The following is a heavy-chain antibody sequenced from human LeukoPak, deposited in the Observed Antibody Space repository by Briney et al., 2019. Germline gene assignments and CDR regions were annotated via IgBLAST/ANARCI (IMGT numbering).Heavy chain of an antibody. CDR3: ARAGIAVAGTGYDY. CDR2: IYYSGST. J-gene: IGHJ4*02. V-gene: IGHV4-61*08. D-gene: IGHD6-19*01. Sequence: PSQTLSLTCTVSGGSISSGGYYWSWIRQHPGKGLEWIGYIYYSGSTNYNPSLKSRVTISVDTSKNQFSLKLSSVTAADTAVYYCARAGIAVAGTGYDYWGQGTLVTVSS. CDR1: GGSISSGGYY.